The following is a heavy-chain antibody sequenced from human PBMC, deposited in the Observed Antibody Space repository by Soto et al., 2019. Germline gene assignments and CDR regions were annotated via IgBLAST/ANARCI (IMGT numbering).Heavy chain of an antibody. CDR3: ARRHLAVAVSPGFDP. CDR1: GLSITDSEMG. Sequence: QVTLKESGPVLVNPSETLTLRCTVSGLSITDSEMGVSWIRQPPGQPLEWLAHIDSSGEKSYRTFLKSRLAIAKDTSKIQIVLTMTNMDPADTATYYCARRHLAVAVSPGFDPWGQGIPVTVSS. J-gene: IGHJ5*02. CDR2: IDSSGEK. D-gene: IGHD6-19*01. V-gene: IGHV2-26*01.